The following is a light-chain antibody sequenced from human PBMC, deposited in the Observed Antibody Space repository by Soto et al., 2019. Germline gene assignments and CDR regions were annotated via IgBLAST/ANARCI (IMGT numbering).Light chain of an antibody. J-gene: IGKJ1*01. CDR3: QQYNVWPQT. CDR1: QSVSID. CDR2: SVS. Sequence: EIVMTQSPATVPVSPGERVTLSCRASQSVSIDLAWYQQRPGQAPRLLIYSVSSRDTDIPARFSGGGSGTEFTLTINSLQTEDFGVYYCQQYNVWPQTFGQGTKVDIK. V-gene: IGKV3-15*01.